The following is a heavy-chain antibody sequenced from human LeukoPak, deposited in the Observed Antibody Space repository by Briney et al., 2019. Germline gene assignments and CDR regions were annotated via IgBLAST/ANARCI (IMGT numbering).Heavy chain of an antibody. D-gene: IGHD3-10*01. Sequence: GGSLRLSCAASGFTFSSYGMHWVRQAPGKGLEWVAVISYDGSNKYYADSVKGRFTISRDNSKNTLYLQMNSLRAEDTAVYYCAKPSSHYGSGTTLLDYWGQGTLVTVSS. CDR2: ISYDGSNK. CDR3: AKPSSHYGSGTTLLDY. J-gene: IGHJ4*02. V-gene: IGHV3-30*18. CDR1: GFTFSSYG.